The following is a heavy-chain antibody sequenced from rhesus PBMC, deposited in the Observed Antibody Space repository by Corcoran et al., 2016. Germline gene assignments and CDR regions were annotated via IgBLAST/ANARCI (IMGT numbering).Heavy chain of an antibody. CDR3: ARSGYGSGGVY. CDR2: IFGNSGNT. V-gene: IGHV4-80*01. J-gene: IGHJ4*01. Sequence: QVQLQESGPGLVKPSATLSLTCPVSGSSISSYWWRLIRQPPGKGLEWIGEIFGNSGNTYYNPSLKSRVIISKDASKNQFSLKLSSVTAADTAVYYCARSGYGSGGVYWGQGILVTVSS. CDR1: GSSISSYW. D-gene: IGHD4-4*01.